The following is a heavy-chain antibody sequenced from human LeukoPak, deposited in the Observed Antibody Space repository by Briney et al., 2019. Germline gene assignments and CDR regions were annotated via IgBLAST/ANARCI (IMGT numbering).Heavy chain of an antibody. J-gene: IGHJ4*02. CDR1: GFTVSCNY. D-gene: IGHD6-13*01. CDR3: ARGIAAAASPDY. CDR2: IYAGGST. Sequence: GGSLRLSCAASGFTVSCNYLSWVRQAPGKGLEWVSTIYAGGSTYYADSVKGRFTISRDNSKNTLYLQMNTLRVEDTAVYYCARGIAAAASPDYWGQGTPVTVSS. V-gene: IGHV3-66*01.